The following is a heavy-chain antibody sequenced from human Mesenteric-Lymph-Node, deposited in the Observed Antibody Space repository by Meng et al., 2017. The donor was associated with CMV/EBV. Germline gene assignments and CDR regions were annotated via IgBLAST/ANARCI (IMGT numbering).Heavy chain of an antibody. CDR1: GFSFSSYA. J-gene: IGHJ5*02. V-gene: IGHV3-30*02. CDR3: AKDFCGSGCPPWFDP. CDR2: IQHGGYNK. Sequence: GGSLRLSCAASGFSFSSYAMYWVRQAPGKRLGWVAFIQHGGYNKYLIDSVKGRFTISRDNSKNTLFLQMNSLRPEDTAMYYCAKDFCGSGCPPWFDPWGQGTLVTVSS. D-gene: IGHD2-15*01.